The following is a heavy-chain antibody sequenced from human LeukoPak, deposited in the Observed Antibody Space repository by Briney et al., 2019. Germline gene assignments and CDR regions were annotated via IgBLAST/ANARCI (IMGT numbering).Heavy chain of an antibody. D-gene: IGHD2-2*01. CDR3: AKAASIRGTSCFDY. V-gene: IGHV3-23*01. Sequence: PGGSLRLSCAASGFTFSSYAMTWVRQAPGKGLEWVSGITATGSRTYYADSVKGRFSISRDNAKNSLYLQMNSLRAEDTAVYYCAKAASIRGTSCFDYWGQGTLVTVSS. CDR2: ITATGSRT. CDR1: GFTFSSYA. J-gene: IGHJ4*02.